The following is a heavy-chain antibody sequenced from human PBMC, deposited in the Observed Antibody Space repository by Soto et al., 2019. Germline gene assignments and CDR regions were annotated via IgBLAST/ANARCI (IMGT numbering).Heavy chain of an antibody. J-gene: IGHJ3*02. CDR2: ISYDGSNK. CDR3: AKDLSGYSSGWDDAFDI. V-gene: IGHV3-30*18. CDR1: GFTFSNYA. Sequence: GGSLRLSCAAAGFTFSNYAMSWVRQAPGKGLEWVAVISYDGSNKYYADSVKGRFTISRDNSKNTLYLQMNSLRAEDTAVYYCAKDLSGYSSGWDDAFDIWGQGTMVTVSS. D-gene: IGHD6-19*01.